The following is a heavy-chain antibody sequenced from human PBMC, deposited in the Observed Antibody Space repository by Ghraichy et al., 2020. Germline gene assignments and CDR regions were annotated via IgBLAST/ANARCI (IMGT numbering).Heavy chain of an antibody. Sequence: SVKVSCKASGGTFSSYAISWVRQAPGQGLEWMGGIIPIFGTANYAQKFQGRVTITADESTSTAYMELSSLRSEDTAVYYCATQRYYDSSGYYYFDYWGQGTLVTVSS. J-gene: IGHJ4*02. V-gene: IGHV1-69*13. CDR2: IIPIFGTA. CDR3: ATQRYYDSSGYYYFDY. D-gene: IGHD3-22*01. CDR1: GGTFSSYA.